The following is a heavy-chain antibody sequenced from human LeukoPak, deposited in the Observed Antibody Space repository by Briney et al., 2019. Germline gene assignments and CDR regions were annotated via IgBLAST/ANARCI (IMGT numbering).Heavy chain of an antibody. CDR3: ARSSTWYYTH. CDR1: GGSISTYY. D-gene: IGHD6-13*01. V-gene: IGHV4-59*12. Sequence: SETLSLTCTVSGGSISTYYWNWIRQPPGKGLEWIGEIYHSGSTKTNPSLKSRVTISIDKSKNQFSLKLSSVTAADTAVYYCARSSTWYYTHWGQGTLVTVSS. CDR2: IYHSGST. J-gene: IGHJ4*02.